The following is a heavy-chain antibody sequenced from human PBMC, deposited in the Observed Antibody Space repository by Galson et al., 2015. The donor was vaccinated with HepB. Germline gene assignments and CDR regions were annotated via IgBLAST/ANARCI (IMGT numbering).Heavy chain of an antibody. Sequence: SVKVSCKASGYTFTRYGISWVRQAPGQGLEWMGGIIPIFGTANYAQKFQGRVTITADESTSTAYMELSSLRSEDTAVYYCAREPVTTSAYNWFDPWGQGTLVTVSS. CDR3: AREPVTTSAYNWFDP. CDR2: IIPIFGTA. J-gene: IGHJ5*02. D-gene: IGHD4-11*01. CDR1: GYTFTRYG. V-gene: IGHV1-69*13.